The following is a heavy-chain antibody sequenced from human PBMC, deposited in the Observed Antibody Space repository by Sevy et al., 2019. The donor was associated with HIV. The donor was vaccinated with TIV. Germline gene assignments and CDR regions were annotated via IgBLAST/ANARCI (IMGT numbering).Heavy chain of an antibody. V-gene: IGHV3-7*01. CDR2: IKQDGNEK. D-gene: IGHD6-19*01. CDR1: GFIFSDYW. J-gene: IGHJ6*02. Sequence: GGSLRLSCVASGFIFSDYWMTWVRQAPGKGLEWVANIKQDGNEKYYMDSAKGRFTISRYNAKNSVYLQVNSLRAEDTAGYYGGREAVAGRSGPWKADYYYAGMDVLGQGTTVTVSS. CDR3: GREAVAGRSGPWKADYYYAGMDV.